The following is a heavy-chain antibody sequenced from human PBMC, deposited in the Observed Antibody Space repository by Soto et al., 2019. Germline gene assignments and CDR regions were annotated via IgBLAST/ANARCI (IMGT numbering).Heavy chain of an antibody. D-gene: IGHD1-26*01. Sequence: EVQLVESGGGLVQPGGSLRLSCAASGFTFSSYDMHWVRQATGKGLEWVSAIGTAGDTYYPGSVKGRFTISRENAKNSLYLQMNSLRAGDTAVYYCARAVPWGLLLCVEKRRYFVLWGRGTLVTVSS. V-gene: IGHV3-13*01. J-gene: IGHJ2*01. CDR3: ARAVPWGLLLCVEKRRYFVL. CDR1: GFTFSSYD. CDR2: IGTAGDT.